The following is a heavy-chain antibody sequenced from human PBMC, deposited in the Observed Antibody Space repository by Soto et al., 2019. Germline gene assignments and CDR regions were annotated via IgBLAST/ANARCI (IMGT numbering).Heavy chain of an antibody. CDR3: ARNQPQRYCSGGTCRPAYGMDV. J-gene: IGHJ6*02. CDR1: GGSISSDSFY. Sequence: LSLTCTVSGGSISSDSFYWAWIRQPPGKGLEWIGIIYYSGDTYYNPSLAGRLTMSVDTSNQFSLTLRSVTAADTALYYCARNQPQRYCSGGTCRPAYGMDVWGQGATVTAP. D-gene: IGHD2-15*01. V-gene: IGHV4-39*01. CDR2: IYYSGDT.